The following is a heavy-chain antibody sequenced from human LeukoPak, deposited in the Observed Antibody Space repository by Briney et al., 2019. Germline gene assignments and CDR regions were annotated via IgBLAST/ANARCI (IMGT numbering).Heavy chain of an antibody. CDR2: IKSKTDGGTT. Sequence: GGSLRLSCAASGFTLSSYAMSWVRQAPGKGLEWVGRIKSKTDGGTTDYAAPVKGRFTISRDDSKNTLYLQMNSLKTEDTAVYYCTTDLNGGGWYFDLWGRGTLVTVSS. CDR3: TTDLNGGGWYFDL. CDR1: GFTLSSYA. D-gene: IGHD3-10*01. V-gene: IGHV3-15*01. J-gene: IGHJ2*01.